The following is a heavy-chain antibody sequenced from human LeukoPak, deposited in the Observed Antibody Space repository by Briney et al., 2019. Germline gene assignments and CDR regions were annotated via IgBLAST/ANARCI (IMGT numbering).Heavy chain of an antibody. CDR3: ARPASGYSYGYDY. Sequence: SVTVSCTSSGGTFSSYAISWVRQAPGQGLEWMGGIIPIFGTANYAQKFQGRVTITADESTSTAYMELSSLRSEDTAVYYCARPASGYSYGYDYWGQGTLVTVSS. CDR2: IIPIFGTA. CDR1: GGTFSSYA. J-gene: IGHJ4*02. V-gene: IGHV1-69*13. D-gene: IGHD5-18*01.